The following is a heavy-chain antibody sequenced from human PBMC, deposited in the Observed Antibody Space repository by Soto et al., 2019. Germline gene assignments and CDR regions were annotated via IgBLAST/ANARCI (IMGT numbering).Heavy chain of an antibody. CDR1: GFTFSSYG. Sequence: QVQLVESGGGVVQPGRSLRLSCAASGFTFSSYGMHWVRQAPGKGLEWVAVISYDGSNKYYADSVKGRFTISRDNSKNTVDVQMNRLGAEDTAVYLCAKDRTIIVGVNPLDYWGQGTLVTLSS. J-gene: IGHJ4*02. V-gene: IGHV3-30*18. CDR2: ISYDGSNK. CDR3: AKDRTIIVGVNPLDY. D-gene: IGHD3-22*01.